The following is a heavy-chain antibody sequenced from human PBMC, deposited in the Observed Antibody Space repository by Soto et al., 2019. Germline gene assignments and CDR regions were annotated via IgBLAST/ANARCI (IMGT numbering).Heavy chain of an antibody. CDR2: IWYDGSNK. CDR1: GFTFSSYG. D-gene: IGHD5-12*01. CDR3: ARDRGYSGYDIDY. Sequence: GGSLRLSCAASGFTFSSYGMHWVRQAPGKGLEWVAVIWYDGSNKYYADSVKGRFTISRDNSKNTLYLQMNSLRAEDTAVYYCARDRGYSGYDIDYWGQGTLVTVSS. V-gene: IGHV3-33*01. J-gene: IGHJ4*02.